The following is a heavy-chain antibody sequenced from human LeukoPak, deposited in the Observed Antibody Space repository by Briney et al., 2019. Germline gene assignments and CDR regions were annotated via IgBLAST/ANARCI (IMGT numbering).Heavy chain of an antibody. Sequence: GGSLRLSCAASGLTVTNNYWNWVRQPPGKGPEWISLIYSNGDTRYADSVKGRFTFSRDNSKNTLYLQMNSLRAEDAAVYYCTYGDYPLTYWGQGTLVSVSS. D-gene: IGHD4-17*01. CDR3: TYGDYPLTY. J-gene: IGHJ4*02. CDR1: GLTVTNNY. V-gene: IGHV3-66*01. CDR2: IYSNGDT.